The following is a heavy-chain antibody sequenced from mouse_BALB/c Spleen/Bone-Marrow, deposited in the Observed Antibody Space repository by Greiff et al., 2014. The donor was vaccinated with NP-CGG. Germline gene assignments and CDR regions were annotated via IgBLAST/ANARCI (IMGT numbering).Heavy chain of an antibody. Sequence: QVQLQQSGPELVRPGVSVKIFCKGFSYTLTDYAMHWVKQSHAKSLEWIGVISNYYGNTNYNQKFKGKATMTVDKSSSTAYMELARLTSEDSAVYYCARSGYRYEDYYAMDYWGQGTSVTVSS. J-gene: IGHJ4*01. V-gene: IGHV1-67*01. CDR2: ISNYYGNT. CDR1: SYTLTDYA. CDR3: ARSGYRYEDYYAMDY. D-gene: IGHD2-14*01.